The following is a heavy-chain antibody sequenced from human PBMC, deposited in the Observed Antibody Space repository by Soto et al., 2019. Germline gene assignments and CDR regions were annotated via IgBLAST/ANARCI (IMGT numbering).Heavy chain of an antibody. J-gene: IGHJ4*01. CDR3: ARQLAYCGGDCFTEPIEY. D-gene: IGHD2-21*02. CDR2: VNPRSGDT. V-gene: IGHV1-2*02. CDR1: GYTFINYY. Sequence: QAQLVQSGAEVKKPGASVKVSCKTSGYTFINYYIHWVRQAPGQGLEWMGWVNPRSGDTNYAQKFQGRVTMTRDTSISTAYMELSSLRSDDTAVFYCARQLAYCGGDCFTEPIEYWGHGTLVTVSS.